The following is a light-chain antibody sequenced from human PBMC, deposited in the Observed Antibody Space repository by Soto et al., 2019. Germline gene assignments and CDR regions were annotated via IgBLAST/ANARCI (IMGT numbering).Light chain of an antibody. CDR2: GNS. Sequence: QSVLTQPPSVSGAPGQRVTISCTGSISNIGAGYDVHWYQQLPGTAPKRLIYGNSNRPSGVPDRFSGSKSGTSASLAITGLQAEDEAEYYCQSYDSSLSGHVVFGGGTPLTVL. CDR3: QSYDSSLSGHVV. V-gene: IGLV1-40*01. J-gene: IGLJ2*01. CDR1: ISNIGAGYD.